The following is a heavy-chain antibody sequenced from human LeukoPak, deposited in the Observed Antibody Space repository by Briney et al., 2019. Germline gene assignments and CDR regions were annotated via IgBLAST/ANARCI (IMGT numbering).Heavy chain of an antibody. CDR2: IIPIFGTA. CDR1: GGTFSSYA. D-gene: IGHD4-17*01. V-gene: IGHV1-69*01. J-gene: IGHJ2*01. CDR3: ARDPDYGDYEGTWYFDL. Sequence: SVKVSCKASGGTFSSYAISWVRQAPGQGLEWMGGIIPIFGTANYAQKFQGRVTITADESTSTAYMELSSLRSEDTAVYYCARDPDYGDYEGTWYFDLWGRGTLVTVSS.